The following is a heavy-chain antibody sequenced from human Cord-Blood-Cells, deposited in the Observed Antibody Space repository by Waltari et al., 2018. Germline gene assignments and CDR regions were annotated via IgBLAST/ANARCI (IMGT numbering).Heavy chain of an antibody. D-gene: IGHD3-10*01. V-gene: IGHV3-30*04. Sequence: QVQLVESGGGVVQPGRSLRRSCAASGFTFSSYAMHWVRQAPGKGLEWVAVISYDGSNKYYADSVKGRFTISRDNSKNTLYLQMNSLRAEDTAVYYCARDPGYYGSGSYFDYWGQGTLVTVSS. CDR3: ARDPGYYGSGSYFDY. CDR2: ISYDGSNK. CDR1: GFTFSSYA. J-gene: IGHJ4*02.